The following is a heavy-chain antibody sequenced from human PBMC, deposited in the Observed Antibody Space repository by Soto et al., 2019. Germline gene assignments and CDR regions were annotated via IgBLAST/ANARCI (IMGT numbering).Heavy chain of an antibody. CDR2: INQSGST. Sequence: QVQLQQWGAGLLKPSETLSLTCAVYGGSFSGYYWSWIRQPPGKGLEWIGEINQSGSTNYNPSLKSRVTISLDTSKNQFSLKLSSVTAADTAVHYCARTYSSSWSPFEYWGQGTLVTVSS. CDR3: ARTYSSSWSPFEY. D-gene: IGHD6-13*01. V-gene: IGHV4-34*01. J-gene: IGHJ4*02. CDR1: GGSFSGYY.